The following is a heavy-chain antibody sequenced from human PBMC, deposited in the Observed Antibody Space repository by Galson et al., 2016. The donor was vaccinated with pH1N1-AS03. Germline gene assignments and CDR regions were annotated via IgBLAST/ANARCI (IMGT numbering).Heavy chain of an antibody. CDR2: IEASSTYI. CDR1: GFIISSYS. V-gene: IGHV3-21*01. Sequence: SLRLSCAASGFIISSYSMNWVRQAPGKGPEWVSSIEASSTYIYYADSVKGRFTISRDNSKNSLYLQMNSLRAEDTAVYYCARDTARSFDYWGLGTLVSVSS. CDR3: ARDTARSFDY. D-gene: IGHD5-18*01. J-gene: IGHJ4*02.